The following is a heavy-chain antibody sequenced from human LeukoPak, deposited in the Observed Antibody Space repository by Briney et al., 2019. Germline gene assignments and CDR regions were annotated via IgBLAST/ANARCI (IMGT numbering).Heavy chain of an antibody. CDR2: INPSGGST. D-gene: IGHD2-8*01. Sequence: GASVKVSCKASGYTFTNYYMHWVRQAPGQGLEWMGMINPSGGSTTYAQKFQGRVTMTRDTSTSTVYMELSSLRSEDTAVYYCARVPYCSNGICYTHYYCDYWGQGTPVTVSS. CDR3: ARVPYCSNGICYTHYYCDY. CDR1: GYTFTNYY. J-gene: IGHJ4*02. V-gene: IGHV1-46*01.